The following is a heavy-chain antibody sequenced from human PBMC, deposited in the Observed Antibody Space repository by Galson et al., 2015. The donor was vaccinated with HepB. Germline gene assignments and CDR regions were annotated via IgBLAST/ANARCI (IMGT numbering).Heavy chain of an antibody. Sequence: SVKVSCKASGGTFSSYTISWVRQAPGQGLEWMGRIIPILGIANYAQKFQGRVTITADKSTSTAYMELSSLRSEDTAVYYCAREVAPPTMIVVVTYNWFDPWGQGTLVTVSS. D-gene: IGHD3-22*01. CDR2: IIPILGIA. J-gene: IGHJ5*02. CDR3: AREVAPPTMIVVVTYNWFDP. CDR1: GGTFSSYT. V-gene: IGHV1-69*04.